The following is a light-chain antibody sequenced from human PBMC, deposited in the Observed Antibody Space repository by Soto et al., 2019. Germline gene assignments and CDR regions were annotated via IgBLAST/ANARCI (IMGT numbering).Light chain of an antibody. V-gene: IGKV3-20*01. Sequence: EIVLTQSPGTLSLSPGERATLSCRASQSVSSSYLAWYQQKPGQAPRLLIYGASSRATGIPDRFSGSGSGTEFTLTISRLQSEDFAVYYCQQYNNWPRSITFGQGTRREIK. CDR1: QSVSSSY. CDR3: QQYNNWPRSIT. J-gene: IGKJ5*01. CDR2: GAS.